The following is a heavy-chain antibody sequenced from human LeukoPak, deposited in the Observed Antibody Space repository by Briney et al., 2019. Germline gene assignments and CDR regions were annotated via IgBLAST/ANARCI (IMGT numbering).Heavy chain of an antibody. CDR3: ASRHYDYVWGATEDY. V-gene: IGHV3-66*01. Sequence: PGGSLRLSCAASGFTFSSYGMHWVRQAPGKGLEWVSVIYSGGSTYYADSVKGRFTISGDNSKNTLYLQMNSLRAEDTAVYYCASRHYDYVWGATEDYWGQGTLVTVSS. CDR2: IYSGGST. D-gene: IGHD3-16*01. CDR1: GFTFSSYG. J-gene: IGHJ4*02.